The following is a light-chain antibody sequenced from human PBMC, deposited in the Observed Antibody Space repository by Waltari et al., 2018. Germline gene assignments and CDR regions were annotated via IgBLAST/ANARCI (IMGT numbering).Light chain of an antibody. Sequence: EIVLTQSPATLSLSPRETATLPCRASQSMSSYLAWYQQKPGQAPRLLIYDASNRATGIPARFSGSGSGTDFTLTISSLEPEDFVVYYCQQRSNWPPGYTFGQGTKLEIK. J-gene: IGKJ2*01. V-gene: IGKV3-11*01. CDR3: QQRSNWPPGYT. CDR2: DAS. CDR1: QSMSSY.